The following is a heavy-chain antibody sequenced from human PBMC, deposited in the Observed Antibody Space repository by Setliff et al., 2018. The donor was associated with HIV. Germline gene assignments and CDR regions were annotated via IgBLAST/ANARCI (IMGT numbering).Heavy chain of an antibody. CDR1: GFTFSSYA. CDR3: AKGYSGYDCTLDY. V-gene: IGHV3-33*06. Sequence: GGSLRLSCAASGFTFSSYAMYWVRQAPGKGLEWVAVIWFDGSKKYYADSVKGRFTISRDNSKNTLYLQMNSLRAEDTAVYYCAKGYSGYDCTLDYWGQGTPVTVSS. J-gene: IGHJ4*02. CDR2: IWFDGSKK. D-gene: IGHD5-12*01.